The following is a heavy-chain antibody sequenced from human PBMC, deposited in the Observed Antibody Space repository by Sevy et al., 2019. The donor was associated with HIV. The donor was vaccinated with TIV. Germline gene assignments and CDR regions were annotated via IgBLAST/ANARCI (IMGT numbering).Heavy chain of an antibody. V-gene: IGHV4-39*01. Sequence: SETLSLTCTVSGGSISSSSYYWGWIRQPPGKGLEWIGSIYYSGSTYYNPSLKSRVTISVDTSKNQFSLKLSSVTAAETAVYYCARRRGGWKQVYFDYWGQGTLVTVSS. J-gene: IGHJ4*02. D-gene: IGHD1-1*01. CDR3: ARRRGGWKQVYFDY. CDR2: IYYSGST. CDR1: GGSISSSSYY.